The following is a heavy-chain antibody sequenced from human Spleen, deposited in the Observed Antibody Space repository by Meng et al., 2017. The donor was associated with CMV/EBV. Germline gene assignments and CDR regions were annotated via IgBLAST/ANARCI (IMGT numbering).Heavy chain of an antibody. V-gene: IGHV3-23*01. CDR1: GFTFTNYA. Sequence: GGSLRLSCAASGFTFTNYAMSWVRQAPGKGLEWVSTISHNGGSTYHADSVKGRFTISRDNSKNTLYLQMNRLRAEDTAIYYCEKLPLWGPWQQLVRGDYWGQGTQVTVSS. CDR2: ISHNGGST. CDR3: EKLPLWGPWQQLVRGDY. D-gene: IGHD6-13*01. J-gene: IGHJ4*02.